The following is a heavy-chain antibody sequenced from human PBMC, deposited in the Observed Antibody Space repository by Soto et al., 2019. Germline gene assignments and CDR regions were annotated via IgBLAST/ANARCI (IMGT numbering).Heavy chain of an antibody. D-gene: IGHD2-2*01. Sequence: GGSLRLSCAASGFTFSSYAMSWVRQAPGKGLEWVSAISGSGGSTYYAVSVKGRFTISRDNSKNTLYLQMNSLRAEDTAVYYCAKAGQLGYCSSTSCYAGYNWFDPWGQGTLVTVSS. J-gene: IGHJ5*02. CDR3: AKAGQLGYCSSTSCYAGYNWFDP. CDR1: GFTFSSYA. CDR2: ISGSGGST. V-gene: IGHV3-23*01.